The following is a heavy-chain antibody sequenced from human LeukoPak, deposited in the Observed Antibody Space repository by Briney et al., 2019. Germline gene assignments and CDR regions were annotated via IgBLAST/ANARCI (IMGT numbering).Heavy chain of an antibody. Sequence: PGGSLRLSCAASGFTFNNYNMKWVRQAPGKGLEWVAVIYSGGSTYYADSVKGRFTISRDNFKNTLYLQMNSLRGEDTAVYYCAREVMDIGAPFDFWGQGTLVTVSS. V-gene: IGHV3-66*01. CDR2: IYSGGST. J-gene: IGHJ4*02. D-gene: IGHD2-8*01. CDR3: AREVMDIGAPFDF. CDR1: GFTFNNYN.